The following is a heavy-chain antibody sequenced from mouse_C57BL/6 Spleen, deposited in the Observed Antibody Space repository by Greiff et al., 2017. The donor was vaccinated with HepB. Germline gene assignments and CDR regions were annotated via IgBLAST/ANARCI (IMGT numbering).Heavy chain of an antibody. J-gene: IGHJ2*01. CDR2: ISSGSSTN. Sequence: EVKLVESGGGLVKPGGSLKLSCAASGFTFSDYGMHWVRQAPEKGLEWVAYISSGSSTNYYADTVKGRFTISRDNAKNTLFLQMTSLRSEDTAMYYCAGGYYYFDYWGQGTTLTVSS. CDR1: GFTFSDYG. CDR3: AGGYYYFDY. V-gene: IGHV5-17*01. D-gene: IGHD2-3*01.